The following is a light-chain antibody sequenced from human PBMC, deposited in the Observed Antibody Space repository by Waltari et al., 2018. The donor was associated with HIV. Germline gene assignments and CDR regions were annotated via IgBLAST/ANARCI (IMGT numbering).Light chain of an antibody. V-gene: IGLV1-44*01. CDR2: SDG. J-gene: IGLJ3*02. Sequence: QSVLNQSPSASGTPGQRVIISCSGSSSNIGSTTVTWYQQFPGTAPKPRISSDGQRAAGVPEWFAGSEAATSASLAISGLRSEDEADYYCATWDDSLNAWVFGGGTKLTVL. CDR3: ATWDDSLNAWV. CDR1: SSNIGSTT.